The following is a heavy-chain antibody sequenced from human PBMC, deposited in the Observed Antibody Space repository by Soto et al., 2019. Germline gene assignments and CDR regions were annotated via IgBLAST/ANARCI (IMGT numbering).Heavy chain of an antibody. V-gene: IGHV1-69*13. CDR3: ARGSSELYYGMDV. CDR2: IIPIFGTA. Sequence: GASVKVSCKASGGSFSSYAISWLRQAPGQGLEWMGGIIPIFGTANYAQKFQGRVTITADESTSTAYMELSSLRSEDTAVYYCARGSSELYYGMDVWGQGTTVTVSS. CDR1: GGSFSSYA. J-gene: IGHJ6*02. D-gene: IGHD1-26*01.